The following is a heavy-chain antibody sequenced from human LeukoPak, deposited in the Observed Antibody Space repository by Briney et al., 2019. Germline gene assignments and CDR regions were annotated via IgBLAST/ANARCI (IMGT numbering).Heavy chain of an antibody. CDR1: GGSISSYY. D-gene: IGHD6-19*01. Sequence: PSETLSLTCTVAGGSISSYYWSWIRQPPGKGLEWIGYIYYSGSTNYNPSLKSRVTISVDTSKKEFSLKLSSVTAADTAVYYCARWYSSGWAFDYWGQGTLVTVSS. CDR3: ARWYSSGWAFDY. CDR2: IYYSGST. J-gene: IGHJ4*02. V-gene: IGHV4-59*08.